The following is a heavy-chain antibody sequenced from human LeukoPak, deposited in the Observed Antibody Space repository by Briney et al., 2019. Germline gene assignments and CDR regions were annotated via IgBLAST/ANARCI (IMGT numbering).Heavy chain of an antibody. CDR1: GYTFTGYY. CDR3: ARANFWSGYVDY. Sequence: ASVKVSCKASGYTFTGYYMHWVRQAPGQRLESMGRINPNSGGTNYAQKFQGRVTMTRDTSISTAYMELSRLRSDDTAVYYCARANFWSGYVDYWGQGTLVTVSS. J-gene: IGHJ4*02. D-gene: IGHD3-3*01. CDR2: INPNSGGT. V-gene: IGHV1-2*06.